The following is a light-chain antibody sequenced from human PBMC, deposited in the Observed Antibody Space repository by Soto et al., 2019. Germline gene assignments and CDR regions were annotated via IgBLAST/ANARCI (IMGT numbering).Light chain of an antibody. CDR3: QSYDSSLSGYV. J-gene: IGLJ1*01. Sequence: QTVVTQPPSVSGAPGQRVTISCTGSSSNIGAGYDVSWYQQLPGTAPKFLIYGNTDRPSGVPDRFSGSKSGTSASLAITGLQAEDEADSYCQSYDSSLSGYVFGTGTKLTVL. CDR2: GNT. CDR1: SSNIGAGYD. V-gene: IGLV1-40*01.